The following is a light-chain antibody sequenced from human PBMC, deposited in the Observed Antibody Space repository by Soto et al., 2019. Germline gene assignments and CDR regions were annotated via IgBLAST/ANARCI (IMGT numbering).Light chain of an antibody. Sequence: QPVLTQPPSASASLGASVTLTCTLSSGYSNYKVDWYQQGPGKGPRFVMRVGTGGIVGSKGDGIPDRFSVSVSGLNRYLTIKNIQEEDESDYHCGADHGSGSNFVYVFGTGTKLTVL. CDR3: GADHGSGSNFVYV. CDR1: SGYSNYK. J-gene: IGLJ1*01. V-gene: IGLV9-49*01. CDR2: VGTGGIVG.